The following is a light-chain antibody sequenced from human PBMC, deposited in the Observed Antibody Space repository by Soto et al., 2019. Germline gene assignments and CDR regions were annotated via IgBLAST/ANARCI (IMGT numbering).Light chain of an antibody. Sequence: QAVLTQPPSVSAAPGQKVTISCSGSSSNVGNNIVSWYQQLPGAVPKLLIYANDKRPSGIPDRFSGSKSGTSATLGITGLQTGDEADYYCATWDTSLSAVVFGGGTQLTVL. V-gene: IGLV1-51*01. CDR1: SSNVGNNI. CDR2: AND. J-gene: IGLJ3*02. CDR3: ATWDTSLSAVV.